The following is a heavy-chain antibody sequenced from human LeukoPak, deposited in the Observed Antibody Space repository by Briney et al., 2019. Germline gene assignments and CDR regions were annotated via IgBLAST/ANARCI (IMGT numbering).Heavy chain of an antibody. CDR1: GFTFSDYY. Sequence: GGSLRLSCAASGFTFSDYYVTRIRQAPGKGLEWVSHIAHSGNGMWYADAVKGRFTISRDNAKNLLFLQMDSLRAEDTAVYYCARGHYEMGVWGQGTTVIVSS. J-gene: IGHJ6*02. V-gene: IGHV3-11*01. CDR3: ARGHYEMGV. CDR2: IAHSGNGM.